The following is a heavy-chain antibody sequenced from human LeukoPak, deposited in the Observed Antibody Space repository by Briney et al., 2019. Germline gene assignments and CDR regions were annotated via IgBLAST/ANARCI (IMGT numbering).Heavy chain of an antibody. CDR1: GFTFSSYG. Sequence: GGSLRLSCAASGFTFSSYGMHWARQAPGKGLEWVAVIWYDGSNKYYADSVKGRFTISRDNSKNTLYLQMNSLRAEDTAVYYCARDAQGRYSYGLLPGYWGQGTLVTVSS. CDR3: ARDAQGRYSYGLLPGY. V-gene: IGHV3-33*01. D-gene: IGHD5-18*01. CDR2: IWYDGSNK. J-gene: IGHJ4*02.